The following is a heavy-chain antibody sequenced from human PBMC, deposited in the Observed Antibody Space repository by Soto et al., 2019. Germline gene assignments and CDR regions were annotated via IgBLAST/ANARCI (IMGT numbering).Heavy chain of an antibody. CDR3: ARGLLGYYERSGYYSYYFDF. Sequence: EVQLVETGGGLIQPGGSLRLSCAASGFTVNTNFMNWVRQTPGKGLEWVSVIYSGGDTYYADSVKGRFTVYRDNSKNTVYLHMDSLTADDTAVYYCARGLLGYYERSGYYSYYFDFLGQGSLVTVSS. J-gene: IGHJ4*02. CDR2: IYSGGDT. CDR1: GFTVNTNF. D-gene: IGHD3-22*01. V-gene: IGHV3-53*02.